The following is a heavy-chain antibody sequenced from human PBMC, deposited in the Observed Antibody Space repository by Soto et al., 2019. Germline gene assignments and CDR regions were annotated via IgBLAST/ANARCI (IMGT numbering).Heavy chain of an antibody. CDR3: IKASTVAGVGGYR. D-gene: IGHD6-19*01. Sequence: EVQLVESGGGLVQPGGSLRLSCEASGFAFSSYWMHWVRQVPGKGPVWVSRISSDGRNATYADSVKGRFTISRDNAKKTRHLQMNGLTDEDTAVYYCIKASTVAGVGGYRWGQGTLVTVSS. J-gene: IGHJ4*02. V-gene: IGHV3-74*01. CDR1: GFAFSSYW. CDR2: ISSDGRNA.